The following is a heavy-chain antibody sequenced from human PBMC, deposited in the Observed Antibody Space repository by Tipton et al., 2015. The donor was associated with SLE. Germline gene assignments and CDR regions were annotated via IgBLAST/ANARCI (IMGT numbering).Heavy chain of an antibody. Sequence: GSLRLSCAGSGFTVNGDYMAWVRQAPGKGLEWVSVIYSATSIYYADSVKDRFTISRDISKNTLYLQMNNMRAEDTAIYYCAIDNWKERAIDSWGQGTLVTVSS. CDR1: GFTVNGDY. V-gene: IGHV3-53*05. J-gene: IGHJ4*02. CDR3: AIDNWKERAIDS. CDR2: IYSATSI. D-gene: IGHD1-20*01.